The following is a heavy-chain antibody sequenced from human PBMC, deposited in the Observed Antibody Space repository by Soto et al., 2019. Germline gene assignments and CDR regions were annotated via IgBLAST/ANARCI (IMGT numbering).Heavy chain of an antibody. J-gene: IGHJ6*02. CDR3: ARRGGSSYGYYYYAMDV. CDR2: INHSGST. V-gene: IGHV4-34*01. CDR1: GGSFSCYY. Sequence: KASETLSLICAVYGGSFSCYYWSWIRQPPGKGLEWIGEINHSGSTNYNPSLKSRVTISVDTSKNQFSLNLTSVTAADTAVYYCARRGGSSYGYYYYAMDVWGQGTTVTVSS. D-gene: IGHD6-6*01.